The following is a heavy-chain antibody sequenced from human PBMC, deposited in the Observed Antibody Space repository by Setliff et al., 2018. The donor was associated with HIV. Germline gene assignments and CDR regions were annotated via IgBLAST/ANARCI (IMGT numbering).Heavy chain of an antibody. Sequence: PGGSLRLSCAASGFTFTNAWMSWVRQAPGKGLEWVGRIKSKTDGETEDYAAPVKGRFTISRDDSRSTLYLQMNSLITEDTALYYCTTAVAQNWYSSGNENYWGQGTLVTVSS. V-gene: IGHV3-15*01. CDR2: IKSKTDGETE. CDR3: TTAVAQNWYSSGNENY. J-gene: IGHJ4*02. D-gene: IGHD3-10*01. CDR1: GFTFTNAW.